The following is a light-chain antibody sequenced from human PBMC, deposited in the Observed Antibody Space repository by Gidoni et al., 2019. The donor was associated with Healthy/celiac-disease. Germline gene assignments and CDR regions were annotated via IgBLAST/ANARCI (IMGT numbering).Light chain of an antibody. J-gene: IGLJ2*01. Sequence: SYELTQPPSVSLSPGQTARITCSGDALAKQYTYWYQQKPGQAPVLLIYKDSERPSGIPERFSGSSSGTTVTLTISGVQAEDEADYYCQSVDISGTYRVVFGRGTKLTVL. CDR1: ALAKQY. V-gene: IGLV3-25*03. CDR3: QSVDISGTYRVV. CDR2: KDS.